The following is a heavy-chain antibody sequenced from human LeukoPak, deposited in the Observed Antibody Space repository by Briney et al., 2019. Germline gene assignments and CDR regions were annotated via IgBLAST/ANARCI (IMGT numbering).Heavy chain of an antibody. Sequence: SETLSLTCTVSAGSISSYYWSWIRQPPGKGLEWIGYIYYSGSTNYNPSLKSRVTISVDTSKNQFSLKLSSVTAADTAVYYCARHLAYYDILTGYYGVFDYWGQGTLVTVSS. CDR3: ARHLAYYDILTGYYGVFDY. CDR1: AGSISSYY. V-gene: IGHV4-59*08. D-gene: IGHD3-9*01. CDR2: IYYSGST. J-gene: IGHJ4*02.